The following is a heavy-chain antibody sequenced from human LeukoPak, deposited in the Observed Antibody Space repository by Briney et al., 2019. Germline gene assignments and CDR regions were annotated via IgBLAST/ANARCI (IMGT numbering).Heavy chain of an antibody. CDR1: GYSISSGYY. V-gene: IGHV4-38-2*01. D-gene: IGHD3-10*01. CDR3: HGLSMVRGVIQDY. Sequence: SETLSLTCVVSGYSISSGYYWGWIRQPPGKGLEWIGSIYHSGSTYYNPSLKSRVTISVDTSKNQVSLKLSSVTAADTAVYYCHGLSMVRGVIQDYWGQGTLVTVSS. J-gene: IGHJ4*02. CDR2: IYHSGST.